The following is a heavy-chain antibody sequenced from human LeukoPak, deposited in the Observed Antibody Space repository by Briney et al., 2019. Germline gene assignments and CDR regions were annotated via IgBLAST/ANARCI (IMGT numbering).Heavy chain of an antibody. CDR3: ARDHKPSYDFWSGYLMDY. CDR1: GYTFTGYY. CDR2: INPNSGGT. J-gene: IGHJ4*02. Sequence: ASVKVSCKASGYTFTGYYMHWVRQAPGQGLEWMGWINPNSGGTNYAQKFQGRVTMTRDTSISTAYMELSRLRSDDTAVYYCARDHKPSYDFWSGYLMDYWGQGTLVTVSS. V-gene: IGHV1-2*02. D-gene: IGHD3-3*01.